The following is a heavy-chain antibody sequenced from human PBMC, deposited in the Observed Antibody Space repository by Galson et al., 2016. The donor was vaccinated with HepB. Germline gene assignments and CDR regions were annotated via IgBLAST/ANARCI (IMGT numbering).Heavy chain of an antibody. D-gene: IGHD6-13*01. CDR3: ARGGGIEEWLPLDY. V-gene: IGHV1-46*01. CDR1: GFTNDY. J-gene: IGHJ4*02. Sequence: SVKVSCKASGFTNDYIHWVRQAPGQGPEWMGIINPNGDTTTYAQKFQGRVSMTRDTSTSTVHMELSSLRSEDTAVYYCARGGGIEEWLPLDYWGQGTLVTVSS. CDR2: INPNGDTT.